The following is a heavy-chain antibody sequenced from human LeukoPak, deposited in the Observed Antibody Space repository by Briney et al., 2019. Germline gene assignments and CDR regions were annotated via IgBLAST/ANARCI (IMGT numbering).Heavy chain of an antibody. V-gene: IGHV1-8*01. D-gene: IGHD6-19*01. Sequence: ASVKVSCKASGYTFTSYDINWVRQATGQGLEWMGWMNPNSGNTGYAQKFQGRVTMTRNTSISTAYMELSSLRSEDTAVYYCARDGGQAGSIYMDAWGKGATVTVSS. CDR1: GYTFTSYD. J-gene: IGHJ6*03. CDR3: ARDGGQAGSIYMDA. CDR2: MNPNSGNT.